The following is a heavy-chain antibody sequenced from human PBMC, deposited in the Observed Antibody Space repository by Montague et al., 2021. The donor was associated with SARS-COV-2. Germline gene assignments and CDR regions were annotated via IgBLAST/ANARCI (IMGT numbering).Heavy chain of an antibody. CDR1: GFPFSSYA. J-gene: IGHJ4*02. D-gene: IGHD2-2*01. CDR2: ISYDGSNK. CDR3: ARDTALFCSSTSCYLGDFDY. Sequence: SLRLSCAASGFPFSSYAMHWVRQAPGKGLEWVAVISYDGSNKYYADSVKGRFTISRDNSKNTLYLQMSSLRAEDTAVYYCARDTALFCSSTSCYLGDFDYWGQGTLVTVSS. V-gene: IGHV3-30-3*01.